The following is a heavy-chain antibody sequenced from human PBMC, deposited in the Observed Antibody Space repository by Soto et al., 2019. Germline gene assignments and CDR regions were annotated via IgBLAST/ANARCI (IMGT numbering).Heavy chain of an antibody. CDR2: IYWDDDK. V-gene: IGHV2-5*02. CDR3: ASLPGSFSSFDT. Sequence: QITLKESGPTLVKPTQTLTLTCTFSGFSLRTSGVGVGWIRQPPGKALEWLALIYWDDDKRYTPSLKTRLTITKDTSKNQVVLTWTNMGPVDTATYYCASLPGSFSSFDTWGQGTLVTVSS. D-gene: IGHD1-26*01. J-gene: IGHJ4*02. CDR1: GFSLRTSGVG.